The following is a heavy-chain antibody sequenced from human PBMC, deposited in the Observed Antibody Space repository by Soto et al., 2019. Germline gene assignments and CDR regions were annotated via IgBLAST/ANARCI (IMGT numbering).Heavy chain of an antibody. J-gene: IGHJ4*02. Sequence: QLQLQESGPGLVKPSETLSLTCTVSGGSISSSNYYWGWIRQPPGKGLEWIGNIYYSGTTYYNPSLKSRVTISVDTSKNQFSLKLSSVTAADTAVYYCASRGEVLSGYWDYWGQGTLVTVSS. CDR2: IYYSGTT. CDR3: ASRGEVLSGYWDY. CDR1: GGSISSSNYY. D-gene: IGHD3-9*01. V-gene: IGHV4-39*01.